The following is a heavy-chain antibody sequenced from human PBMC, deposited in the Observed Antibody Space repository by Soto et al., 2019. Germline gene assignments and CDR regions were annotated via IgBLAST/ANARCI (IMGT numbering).Heavy chain of an antibody. D-gene: IGHD3-10*01. J-gene: IGHJ3*01. CDR2: IYYSGST. V-gene: IGHV4-59*01. CDR3: ARVWGGAFDF. CDR1: GGSISSYY. Sequence: QVQLQESGPGLVKPSETLSLTCTVSGGSISSYYWSWIRQPPGKGLEWIGYIYYSGSTNYNPSHKSRFIISVDTSKNQFSLKLSSVTAADTAVYYCARVWGGAFDFWGQGTMVTVSS.